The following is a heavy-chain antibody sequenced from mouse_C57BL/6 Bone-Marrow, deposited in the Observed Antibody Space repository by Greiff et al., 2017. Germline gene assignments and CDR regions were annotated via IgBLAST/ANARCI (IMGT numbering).Heavy chain of an antibody. CDR2: IYPSDSET. CDR1: GYTFTSYW. J-gene: IGHJ1*03. CDR3: ARQRYYYGSSYYWYFDV. D-gene: IGHD1-1*01. V-gene: IGHV1-61*01. Sequence: QVQLKQPGAELVRPGSSVKLSCKASGYTFTSYWMDWVKQRPGQGLEWIGNIYPSDSETHYNQKFKDKATLTVDKSSSTAYMQLSSLTSEDSAVYYCARQRYYYGSSYYWYFDVWGTGTTVTVSS.